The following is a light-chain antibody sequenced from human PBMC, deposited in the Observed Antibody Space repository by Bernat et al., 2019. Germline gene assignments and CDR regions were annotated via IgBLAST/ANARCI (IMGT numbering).Light chain of an antibody. CDR1: QDISNY. CDR2: DAS. Sequence: DIQMTQSPSSLSASVGDRVTITCQASQDISNYLNCYQQKPGKAPKFLIYDASNLETGVPSRFSGSGSATDFTFTISSLQPEDIATYSCQHFDNLPTFGGGTKVEIK. J-gene: IGKJ4*01. CDR3: QHFDNLPT. V-gene: IGKV1-33*01.